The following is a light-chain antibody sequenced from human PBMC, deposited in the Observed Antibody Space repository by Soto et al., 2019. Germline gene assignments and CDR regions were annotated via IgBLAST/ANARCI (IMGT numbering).Light chain of an antibody. J-gene: IGKJ1*01. CDR3: QQYHIYSGT. CDR2: DAS. CDR1: QNIRNL. Sequence: DIQLTQSPSTLSAAVGDSVTITCRASQNIRNLLAWYQQKPGKAPKPLIYDASTLKTGVPSRFSGSGSGTEFTLTINSLQPDDFATYYCQQYHIYSGTFGQGTKVDI. V-gene: IGKV1-5*01.